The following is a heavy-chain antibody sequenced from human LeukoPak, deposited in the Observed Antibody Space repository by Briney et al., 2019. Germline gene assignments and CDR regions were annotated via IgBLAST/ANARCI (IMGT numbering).Heavy chain of an antibody. CDR3: ARLRLGELSFDP. Sequence: ASVKVSCKASGYTFTGYYMHWVRQAPGQGLEWMGWINPNSGGTNYALKFQGRVTMTRDTSISTAYMELSRLRSDDTAVYYCARLRLGELSFDPWGQGTLVTVSS. V-gene: IGHV1-2*02. D-gene: IGHD3-16*02. CDR1: GYTFTGYY. CDR2: INPNSGGT. J-gene: IGHJ5*02.